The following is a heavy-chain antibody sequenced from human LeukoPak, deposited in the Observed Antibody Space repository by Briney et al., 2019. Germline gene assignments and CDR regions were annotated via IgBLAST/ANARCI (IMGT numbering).Heavy chain of an antibody. V-gene: IGHV5-51*01. CDR1: GYSFTSYW. J-gene: IGHJ5*02. CDR3: ARVELTMVQGVIAGYNWFDP. D-gene: IGHD3-10*01. Sequence: GESLKISCKGSGYSFTSYWIGWVRQMPGKGLEWMGIIYPGDSDTRYSPSFQGQVTISADKSISTAYLQWSSLKASDTAMYYCARVELTMVQGVIAGYNWFDPWGQGTLVTVSS. CDR2: IYPGDSDT.